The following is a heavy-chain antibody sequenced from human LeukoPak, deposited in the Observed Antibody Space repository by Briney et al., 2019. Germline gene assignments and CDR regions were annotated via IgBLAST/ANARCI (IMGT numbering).Heavy chain of an antibody. V-gene: IGHV1-46*01. J-gene: IGHJ4*02. CDR1: GYTFTSYY. CDR2: INPSGGST. D-gene: IGHD5-24*01. Sequence: ASVKVSCKASGYTFTSYYMHWVRQAPGQGLEWMGIINPSGGSTSYAQKFQGRVTMTRDMSTSTVYMELSSLRSEDTAVYYCARGGVKDGYRYYFDYWGQGTLVTVSS. CDR3: ARGGVKDGYRYYFDY.